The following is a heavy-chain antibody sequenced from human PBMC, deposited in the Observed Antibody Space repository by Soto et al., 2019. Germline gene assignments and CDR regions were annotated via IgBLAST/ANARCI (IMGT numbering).Heavy chain of an antibody. V-gene: IGHV4-59*01. Sequence: QVQLQESGPGLVKPSETLSLTCSVFGGSISGFYWSWVRQPPGKGLEWIGYIYYSGSTNYCPSLKSRVAVSLDTPKNPLSLRLSAVNAADTAVYCCARGILGATTPFDYWGQGTLVTVSS. J-gene: IGHJ4*02. CDR3: ARGILGATTPFDY. CDR1: GGSISGFY. CDR2: IYYSGST. D-gene: IGHD1-26*01.